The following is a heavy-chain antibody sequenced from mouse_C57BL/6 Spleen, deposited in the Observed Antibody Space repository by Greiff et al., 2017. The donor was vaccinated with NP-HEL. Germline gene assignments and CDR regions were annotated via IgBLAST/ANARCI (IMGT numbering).Heavy chain of an antibody. D-gene: IGHD1-1*01. J-gene: IGHJ2*01. Sequence: DVQLVESGGGLVKPGGSLKLSCAASGFTFSSYAMSWVRQTPEKRLEWVATISDGGSYTYYPDNVKGRFTISRDNAKNNLYLQMSHLKSEDTAMYYCARDEDYGRGYFDYWGQGTTLTVSS. CDR3: ARDEDYGRGYFDY. CDR2: ISDGGSYT. V-gene: IGHV5-4*01. CDR1: GFTFSSYA.